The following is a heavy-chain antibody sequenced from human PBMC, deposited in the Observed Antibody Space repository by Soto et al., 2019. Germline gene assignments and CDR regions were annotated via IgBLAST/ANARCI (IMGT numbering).Heavy chain of an antibody. D-gene: IGHD2-8*02. CDR2: INPEGSAE. J-gene: IGHJ4*02. Sequence: EMQLVESGGALVQPGGSLGLSCAASGFTFSSSWMAWVRQAPGKGLEWVANINPEGSAEYYVDSVKGRFTISRDNAKNSLYLQMNSLRLEDTALYYCARHGVWCFDFWGQGTLVSISS. CDR1: GFTFSSSW. V-gene: IGHV3-7*02. CDR3: ARHGVWCFDF.